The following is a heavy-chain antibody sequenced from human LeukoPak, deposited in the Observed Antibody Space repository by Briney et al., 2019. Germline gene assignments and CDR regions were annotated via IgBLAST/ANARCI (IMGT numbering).Heavy chain of an antibody. CDR2: INPSGGGT. D-gene: IGHD1-26*01. CDR3: ARDASLGRGSYPDY. CDR1: GYTFTSYY. Sequence: GASVKVSCKASGYTFTSYYMHWVRQAPGQGLEWMGIINPSGGGTRYAQKFQGRVTMTRDMSTNTVYMELSSLRSEDTAVYYCARDASLGRGSYPDYWGQGTLVTVSS. J-gene: IGHJ4*02. V-gene: IGHV1-46*01.